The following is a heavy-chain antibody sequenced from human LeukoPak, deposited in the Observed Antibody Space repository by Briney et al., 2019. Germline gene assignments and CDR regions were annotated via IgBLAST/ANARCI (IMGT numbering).Heavy chain of an antibody. D-gene: IGHD6-19*01. J-gene: IGHJ6*02. V-gene: IGHV6-1*01. CDR1: GDSVSSNNAA. CDR3: ARTRYSSGGAYYYGVDV. CDR2: AYYRSKWFN. Sequence: SQTLSLTCTISGDSVSSNNAAWNWIRQSPSRGLEWLGRAYYRSKWFNDYAVSVKSRITTTSDTSKNQFSLQLNSVTPEDTAVYYCARTRYSSGGAYYYGVDVWGQGTTVTVSS.